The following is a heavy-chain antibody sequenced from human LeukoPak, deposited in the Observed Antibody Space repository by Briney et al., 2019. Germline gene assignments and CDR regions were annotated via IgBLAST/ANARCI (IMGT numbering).Heavy chain of an antibody. CDR3: ARLGGGSSYPL. V-gene: IGHV4-59*08. CDR1: GGSISSHY. D-gene: IGHD1-26*01. J-gene: IGHJ4*02. CDR2: FLYSGST. Sequence: SETLSLTCTVSGGSISSHYWSWIRQPPGKGLEWIGYFLYSGSTTYNPSLKSRVTISVDTSKNQFSLKLSSVTAADTAVYYCARLGGGSSYPLWGQGTLVTVSS.